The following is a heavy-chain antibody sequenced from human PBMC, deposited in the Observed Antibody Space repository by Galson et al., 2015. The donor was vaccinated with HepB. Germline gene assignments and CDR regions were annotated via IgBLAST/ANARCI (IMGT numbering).Heavy chain of an antibody. CDR3: AKDGIMVANNPYHFHY. J-gene: IGHJ4*02. CDR1: GFSFTRYA. Sequence: SLRLSCAASGFSFTRYAMTWVRQAPGKGLEWVSSITSSGGNSYSTDSVKGRFTVSRDNSKNKLLLQLNSLRAEDTAMYFCAKDGIMVANNPYHFHYWGQGTLVTVSS. CDR2: ITSSGGNS. V-gene: IGHV3-23*01. D-gene: IGHD2-15*01.